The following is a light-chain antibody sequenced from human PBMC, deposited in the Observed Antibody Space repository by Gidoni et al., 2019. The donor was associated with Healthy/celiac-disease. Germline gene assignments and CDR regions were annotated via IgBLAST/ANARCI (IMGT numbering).Light chain of an antibody. J-gene: IGLJ1*01. V-gene: IGLV3-1*01. CDR3: QAWDSSIAYV. Sequence: SYELTQPPLVPVYPGQTASITCPGDKLGDKYACWYQQTPGQSPVLVIYQDSKRPSGIPERFSGSNSGNTATLTISGTQAMDEADYYCQAWDSSIAYVFGTGTKVTVL. CDR2: QDS. CDR1: KLGDKY.